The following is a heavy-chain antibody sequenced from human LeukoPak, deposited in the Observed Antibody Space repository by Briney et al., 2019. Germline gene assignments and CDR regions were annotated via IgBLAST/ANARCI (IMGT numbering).Heavy chain of an antibody. V-gene: IGHV3-21*01. D-gene: IGHD3-22*01. CDR3: AREAYYYDSSGINAFDI. Sequence: GGSLRLSCAASGFTFSSYSMNWVRQAPGKGLEWVSSISSSSSYIYYADSVKGRFTISRDNAKNSLYLQMNSLRAEDTAVYYCAREAYYYDSSGINAFDIWGQGTMVTVSS. J-gene: IGHJ3*02. CDR2: ISSSSSYI. CDR1: GFTFSSYS.